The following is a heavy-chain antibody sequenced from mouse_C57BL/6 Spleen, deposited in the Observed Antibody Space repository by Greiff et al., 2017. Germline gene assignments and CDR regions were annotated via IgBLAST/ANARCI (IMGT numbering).Heavy chain of an antibody. CDR3: AREGWFAY. J-gene: IGHJ3*01. V-gene: IGHV1-80*01. CDR2: IYPGDGDT. Sequence: VQLQQSGAELVKPGASVKISCKASGYAFSSYWMNWVKPRPGKGLEWIGQIYPGDGDTNYNGKFKGKATLTADKSSSTAYMQLSSLTSEVSAVYFCAREGWFAYWGQGTLVTVSA. CDR1: GYAFSSYW.